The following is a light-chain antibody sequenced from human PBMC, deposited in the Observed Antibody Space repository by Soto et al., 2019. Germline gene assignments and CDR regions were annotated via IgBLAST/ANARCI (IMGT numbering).Light chain of an antibody. Sequence: QSALTQPASMSGSPGQSITISCTGTSSDVGSYYPVSWFQQHPGKDPKLIIYEVNKRPSGVSDRFSGSKSGNTASLTISWGQAADEAEDYCCSYEGETTFFVFGTGTKLTVL. CDR1: SSDVGSYYP. CDR2: EVN. J-gene: IGLJ1*01. V-gene: IGLV2-23*02. CDR3: CSYEGETTFFV.